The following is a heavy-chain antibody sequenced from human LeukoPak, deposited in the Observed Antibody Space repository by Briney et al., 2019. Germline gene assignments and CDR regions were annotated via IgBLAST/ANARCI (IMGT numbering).Heavy chain of an antibody. CDR1: GFTFSSYS. Sequence: GGSLRLSCAASGFTFSSYSMNWVRQAPGKGLEWVSSISSSSSYIYYADSVKGRFTISRDNAKNSLYLQMNSLRAEDTAVYYCARDSRWLQLRLWYFDLWGRGTLVTVSS. V-gene: IGHV3-21*01. CDR3: ARDSRWLQLRLWYFDL. J-gene: IGHJ2*01. D-gene: IGHD5-24*01. CDR2: ISSSSSYI.